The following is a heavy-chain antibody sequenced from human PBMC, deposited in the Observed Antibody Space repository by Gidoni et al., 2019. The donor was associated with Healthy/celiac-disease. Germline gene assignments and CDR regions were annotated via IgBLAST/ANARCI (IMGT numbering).Heavy chain of an antibody. CDR2: IYPDDSDT. J-gene: IGHJ5*02. V-gene: IGHV5-51*01. Sequence: EVQLVQSGAEVKKPGESLKISCKGSGSSFTSYWIGWVRQMPGKGLEWMGIIYPDDSDTRYSPSFQGQGTISADKSISTAYLQWSSLKASDTAMYYCARSDIVVVPANQGGSWFDPWGQGTLVTVSS. CDR3: ARSDIVVVPANQGGSWFDP. CDR1: GSSFTSYW. D-gene: IGHD2-2*01.